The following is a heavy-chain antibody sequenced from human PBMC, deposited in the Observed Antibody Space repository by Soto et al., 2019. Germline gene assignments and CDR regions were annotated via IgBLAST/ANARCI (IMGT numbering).Heavy chain of an antibody. CDR1: GFTFSSYA. CDR2: ISGSGGST. J-gene: IGHJ6*02. V-gene: IGHV3-23*01. Sequence: PGGSLRLSCAASGFTFSSYAMSWVRQAPGKGLEWVSAISGSGGSTYYADSVKGRFTISRDNAKNSLYLQMNSLRDEDTAVYYCARDCGKGYGMDVWGQGTTVTVSS. CDR3: ARDCGKGYGMDV.